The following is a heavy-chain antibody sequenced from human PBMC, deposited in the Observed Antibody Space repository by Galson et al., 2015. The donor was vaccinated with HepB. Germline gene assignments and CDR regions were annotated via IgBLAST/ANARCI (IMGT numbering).Heavy chain of an antibody. V-gene: IGHV3-23*01. CDR1: GLTFSSYA. Sequence: SLRLSCAASGLTFSSYAMSWVRRVLGRGLGGVPGISDSGGGTYSETSVKGDLTISRDNSNNMLYLEMNSLRAEDTGVYYCAKSGFWRQQVVRYYYHDMDVWGQGTMVTVSS. CDR2: ISDSGGGT. D-gene: IGHD6-13*01. CDR3: AKSGFWRQQVVRYYYHDMDV. J-gene: IGHJ6*02.